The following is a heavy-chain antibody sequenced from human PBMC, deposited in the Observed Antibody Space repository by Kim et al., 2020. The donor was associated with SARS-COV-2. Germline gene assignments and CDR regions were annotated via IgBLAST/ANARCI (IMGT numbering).Heavy chain of an antibody. CDR3: AKEPSDYGTNFDS. V-gene: IGHV4-38-2*02. D-gene: IGHD4-17*01. Sequence: SETLSLICSVTGRSISSAYTWGWIRQSPQKGLEWIGSFFHSGSTFYNPSLKTRVTISVDTSKNQFSLNLTSLTAADTAVYYCAKEPSDYGTNFDSWGQGTLVIVSS. CDR2: FFHSGST. CDR1: GRSISSAYT. J-gene: IGHJ4*02.